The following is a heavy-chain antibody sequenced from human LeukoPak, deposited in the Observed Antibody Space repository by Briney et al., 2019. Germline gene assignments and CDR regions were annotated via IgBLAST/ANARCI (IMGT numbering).Heavy chain of an antibody. J-gene: IGHJ4*02. CDR1: GGSIGSYY. V-gene: IGHV4-59*08. CDR3: ARQGGGVVVPAALIY. CDR2: IYHSGST. D-gene: IGHD2-2*01. Sequence: SDTLSLTCTVSGGSIGSYYWSWIRQPPGKGLEWIGSIYHSGSTYYNPSLKSRVTISVDTSKNQFSLKLSSVTAADTAVYYCARQGGGVVVPAALIYWGQGTLVTVSS.